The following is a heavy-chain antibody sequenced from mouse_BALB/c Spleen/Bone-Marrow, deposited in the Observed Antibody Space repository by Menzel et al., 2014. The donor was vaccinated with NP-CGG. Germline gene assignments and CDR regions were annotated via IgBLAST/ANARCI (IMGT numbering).Heavy chain of an antibody. V-gene: IGHV5-6-2*01. CDR1: GFTFSSYY. CDR3: ARQSRYEDYYAMDY. J-gene: IGHJ4*01. D-gene: IGHD2-14*01. Sequence: EVKVVDSGGGLVKLGGSLKPSCAASGFTFSSYYMSWVRQTPEKRLEFVAAINSNGGTTYYPDTVKGRFTISRDNAKNTLYLQMSSLKSEDTALYYCARQSRYEDYYAMDYWGQGTSVTVSS. CDR2: INSNGGTT.